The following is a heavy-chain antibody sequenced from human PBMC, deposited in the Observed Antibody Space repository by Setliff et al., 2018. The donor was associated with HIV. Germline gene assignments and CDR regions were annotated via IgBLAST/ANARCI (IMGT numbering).Heavy chain of an antibody. J-gene: IGHJ6*03. CDR1: GFTFKIYA. Sequence: GGSLRLSCKASGFTFKIYAMSWLRQAPGKGLEWVSAISNSGGNTYYADSVKGRFTISRDNSENTLYLQMNSLRPEDTAIYYCHRFMHVWGKGTTVTVSS. CDR2: ISNSGGNT. V-gene: IGHV3-23*01. CDR3: HRFMHV.